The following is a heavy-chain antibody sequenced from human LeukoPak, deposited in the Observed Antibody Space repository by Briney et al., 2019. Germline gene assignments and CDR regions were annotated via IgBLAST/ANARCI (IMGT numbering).Heavy chain of an antibody. J-gene: IGHJ6*03. CDR1: GYTFTGYY. V-gene: IGHV1-2*02. D-gene: IGHD2-15*01. CDR3: ARRYCSGGSCYHNYYYHMDV. CDR2: INPNSGGT. Sequence: ASVKVSCKASGYTFTGYYIHWVRQAPGQGLEWMGWINPNSGGTNYAQKSQGRVTMTGDTSISTAYMELSRLTPDDTAVYYCARRYCSGGSCYHNYYYHMDVWGKGTTVTVSS.